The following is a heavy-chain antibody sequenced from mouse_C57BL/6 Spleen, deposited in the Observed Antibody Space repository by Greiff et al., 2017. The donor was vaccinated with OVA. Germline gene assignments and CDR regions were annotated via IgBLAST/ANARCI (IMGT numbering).Heavy chain of an antibody. Sequence: QVQLQQSGPELVKPGASVKISCKASGYAFSSSWMNWVKQRPGKGREWIGRIYPGDGDTNYNGKFKGKATLTADKSSSTAYMQLSSLTSEDSAVYFCAFATVVASDVWGTGTTVTVSS. D-gene: IGHD1-1*01. CDR3: AFATVVASDV. J-gene: IGHJ1*03. CDR1: GYAFSSSW. V-gene: IGHV1-82*01. CDR2: IYPGDGDT.